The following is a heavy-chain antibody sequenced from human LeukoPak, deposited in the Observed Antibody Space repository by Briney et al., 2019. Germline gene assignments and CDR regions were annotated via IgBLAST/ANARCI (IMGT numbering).Heavy chain of an antibody. D-gene: IGHD6-19*01. J-gene: IGHJ4*02. CDR2: ISGSAVST. CDR1: GFTFSNYA. CDR3: AKGGYSSGWYEGY. Sequence: EGSLRLSCEASGFTFSNYAMSWVRQAPGKGLEWVSAISGSAVSTYYADSVKGRFTISRDNSKNTLYLQMNSLRAEDTAVYYCAKGGYSSGWYEGYWGQGALVTVSS. V-gene: IGHV3-23*01.